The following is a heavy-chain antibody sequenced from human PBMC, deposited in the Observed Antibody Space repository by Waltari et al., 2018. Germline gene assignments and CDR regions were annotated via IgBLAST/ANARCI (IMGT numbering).Heavy chain of an antibody. CDR2: IYYSGST. Sequence: QVQLQESGPGLVKPSETLSLTCTVSGGSISSYCWGWIRQPPGKGLEWIGYIYYSGSTNYNPSLKSRVTISVDTSKNQFSLKLSSVTAADTAVYYCARADWNSREVDYWGQGTLVTVSS. V-gene: IGHV4-59*01. CDR1: GGSISSYC. J-gene: IGHJ4*02. D-gene: IGHD1-7*01. CDR3: ARADWNSREVDY.